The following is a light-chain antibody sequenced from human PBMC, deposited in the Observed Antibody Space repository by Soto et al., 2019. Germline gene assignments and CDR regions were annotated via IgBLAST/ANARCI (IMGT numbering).Light chain of an antibody. J-gene: IGKJ1*01. Sequence: EIVMTQSPATLSVSPGERATLSCRASQSISSNLAWYQQKPGQAPRLLMYGASTRATAIPARFSGSGSGTEFTLTISSLQSEDFAVYYWQQYINWPRTFGLGTKVEIK. V-gene: IGKV3-15*01. CDR3: QQYINWPRT. CDR2: GAS. CDR1: QSISSN.